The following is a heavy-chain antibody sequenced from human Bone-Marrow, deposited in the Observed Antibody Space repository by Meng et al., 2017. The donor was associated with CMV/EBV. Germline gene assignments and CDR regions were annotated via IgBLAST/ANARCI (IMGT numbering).Heavy chain of an antibody. CDR1: GFTFSSYW. J-gene: IGHJ4*02. Sequence: GESLKISCAASGFTFSSYWMHWVRQAPGKGLVWVSRINSDGSSTSYADSVKGRFTISRDNAKNALYLQMNSLRAEDSAVYYCARDLRGTAATGTYFDYWGQGTLVTVSS. V-gene: IGHV3-74*01. CDR3: ARDLRGTAATGTYFDY. CDR2: INSDGSST. D-gene: IGHD1-1*01.